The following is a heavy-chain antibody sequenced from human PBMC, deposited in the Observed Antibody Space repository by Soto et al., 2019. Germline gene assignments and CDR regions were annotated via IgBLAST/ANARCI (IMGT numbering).Heavy chain of an antibody. CDR1: SGSISSSNW. CDR3: ARAPYYYYYMDV. V-gene: IGHV4-4*02. Sequence: QVQLQESGPGLVKPSGTLSLTCAVSSGSISSSNWWSWVRQPPGKGLEWIGEIYHSGSTNYNPSLKRRVTISVDKSKNQFSLKLSSVTAADTAVYYCARAPYYYYYMDVWGKGTTVTVSS. J-gene: IGHJ6*03. CDR2: IYHSGST.